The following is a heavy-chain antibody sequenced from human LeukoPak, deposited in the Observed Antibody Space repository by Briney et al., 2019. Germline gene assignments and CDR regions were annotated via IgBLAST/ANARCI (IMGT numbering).Heavy chain of an antibody. V-gene: IGHV3-48*01. J-gene: IGHJ3*02. CDR1: GFTFSSYS. Sequence: PGGSLRLSCAASGFTFSSYSMNWVRQAPGKGLAWVSYISSSSSTIYYADSVKGRFTISRDNAKNSLYLQMNSLRAEDTAVYYCARGSGRYTDAFDIWGQGTMVTVSS. CDR2: ISSSSSTI. CDR3: ARGSGRYTDAFDI. D-gene: IGHD2-2*02.